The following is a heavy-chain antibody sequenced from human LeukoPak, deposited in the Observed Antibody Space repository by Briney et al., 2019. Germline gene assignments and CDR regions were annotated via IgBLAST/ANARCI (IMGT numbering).Heavy chain of an antibody. CDR3: ARWTTTYLDY. J-gene: IGHJ4*02. CDR2: TDPIGGST. Sequence: ASVXVXCXASGYTFTNYYIHWVRQAPGQGLEWMGITDPIGGSTNYAQKFQGRVTMTRDTSTSTVYMELSSLRSEDSAVYYCARWTTTYLDYWGQGTLVPVSS. D-gene: IGHD4-11*01. V-gene: IGHV1-46*01. CDR1: GYTFTNYY.